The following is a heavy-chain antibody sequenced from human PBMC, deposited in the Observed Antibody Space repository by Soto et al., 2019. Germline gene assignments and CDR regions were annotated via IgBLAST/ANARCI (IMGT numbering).Heavy chain of an antibody. CDR1: GYTFTSYG. V-gene: IGHV1-18*01. J-gene: IGHJ4*02. D-gene: IGHD3-10*01. CDR3: AREMVRGVGSDE. Sequence: QVQLVQSGAEVKKPGASVKVSCKASGYTFTSYGISWVRQAPGQGLEWMGWISTYNGNTKYAQKLQGRVTMTTDTATSTGYMELRSLRCDDAAVFYCAREMVRGVGSDEWGQGTLVTVSS. CDR2: ISTYNGNT.